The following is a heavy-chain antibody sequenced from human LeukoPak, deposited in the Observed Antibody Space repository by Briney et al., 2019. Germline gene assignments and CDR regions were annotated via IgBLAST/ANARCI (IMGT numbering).Heavy chain of an antibody. Sequence: SVNVSCKASGGTFSSYAISWVRQAPGQGLEWMGGIIPIFGTANYAQKFQGRVTITADESTSTAYMELSSLRSEDTAVYYCASGYDSSGYYYAIDYWGQGTLVTVSS. CDR1: GGTFSSYA. J-gene: IGHJ4*02. CDR3: ASGYDSSGYYYAIDY. V-gene: IGHV1-69*13. CDR2: IIPIFGTA. D-gene: IGHD3-22*01.